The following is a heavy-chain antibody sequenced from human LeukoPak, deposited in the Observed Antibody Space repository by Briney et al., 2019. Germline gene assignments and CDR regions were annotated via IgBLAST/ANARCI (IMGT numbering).Heavy chain of an antibody. CDR3: AREGYYGSGSPPSLYFDY. CDR2: TSSDLNVK. J-gene: IGHJ4*02. CDR1: GFTFGDYA. V-gene: IGHV3-30-3*01. D-gene: IGHD3-10*01. Sequence: GGSLRLSCTASGFTFGDYAMSWVRQAPGKGLEWVAVTSSDLNVKLYADSVKGRFTISRDNSRSTLYLQMNSLRPEDTAIYYCAREGYYGSGSPPSLYFDYWGQGTLVTVSS.